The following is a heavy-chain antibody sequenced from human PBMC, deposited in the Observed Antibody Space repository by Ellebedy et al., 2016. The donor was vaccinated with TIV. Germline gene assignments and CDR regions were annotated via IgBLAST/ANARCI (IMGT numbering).Heavy chain of an antibody. CDR2: ISWNSGSI. Sequence: PGGSLRLSCAASGFTFDDYSMHWVRQAPGKGLEWVSGISWNSGSIGYADSVKGRFTISRDNAKNSLYLQMNSLRAEDPALYYCAKQQITGTTCGGVGCAEFDYWGQGTLVTVSS. V-gene: IGHV3-9*01. CDR1: GFTFDDYS. J-gene: IGHJ4*02. CDR3: AKQQITGTTCGGVGCAEFDY. D-gene: IGHD1-7*01.